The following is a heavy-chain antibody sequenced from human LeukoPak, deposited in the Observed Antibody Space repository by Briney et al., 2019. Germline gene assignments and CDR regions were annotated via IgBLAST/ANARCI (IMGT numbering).Heavy chain of an antibody. CDR2: IYYSGST. CDR1: GGSISSSSYY. V-gene: IGHV4-39*01. Sequence: SETLSLTCTVSGGSISSSSYYWGWIRQPPGKGLEWIGSIYYSGSTYYNPSLKSRVTISVDTSKNQFSLKLSSVTAADTAVYYCARHKWELLRDAFDIWGQGTMVTVSS. CDR3: ARHKWELLRDAFDI. J-gene: IGHJ3*02. D-gene: IGHD1-26*01.